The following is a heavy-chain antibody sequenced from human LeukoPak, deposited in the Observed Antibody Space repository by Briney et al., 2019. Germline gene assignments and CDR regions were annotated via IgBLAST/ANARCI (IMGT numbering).Heavy chain of an antibody. CDR2: INQIGSA. CDR1: GGSFSGYY. CDR3: GRGRSYGSGSYYKNVYYFDY. J-gene: IGHJ4*02. Sequence: PSETLSLTCAVYGGSFSGYYWSWIRPPPGKGLEWVGEINQIGSANYNPSLPSRVTIPVDTSKNQLFLKLSSVTAADTAVYYCGRGRSYGSGSYYKNVYYFDYWGQGTLVTVSS. V-gene: IGHV4-34*01. D-gene: IGHD3-10*01.